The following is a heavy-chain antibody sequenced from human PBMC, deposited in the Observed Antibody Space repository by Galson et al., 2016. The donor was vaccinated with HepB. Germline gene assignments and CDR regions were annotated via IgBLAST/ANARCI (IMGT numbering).Heavy chain of an antibody. CDR1: GFTFSAYT. V-gene: IGHV3-30*04. J-gene: IGHJ4*02. CDR2: ISKDGSVE. D-gene: IGHD4-23*01. CDR3: ARETPGNNPIDS. Sequence: SLRLSCAASGFTFSAYTIHWVRQAPGKGLEWVALISKDGSVEYYADSVKGRFTISRDNSNNRVYLQMNRLRPEHTALYYCARETPGNNPIDSWGRGTLVSVSS.